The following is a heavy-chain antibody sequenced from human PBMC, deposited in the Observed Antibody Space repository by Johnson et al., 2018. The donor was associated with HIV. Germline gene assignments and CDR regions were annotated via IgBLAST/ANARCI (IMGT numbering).Heavy chain of an antibody. CDR1: GFTFSSYA. J-gene: IGHJ3*02. CDR3: ARECSSTSCYADAFDI. D-gene: IGHD2-2*01. Sequence: QVQLVESGGGVVQPGRSLRLSCAASGFTFSSYAMHWVRQAPGEGLEWVAVISYDGSNKYYADSVKGRFTISRDNSKNTLYLQMNSLRAEDTAVYYCARECSSTSCYADAFDIWGQGTMVTVSS. CDR2: ISYDGSNK. V-gene: IGHV3-30-3*01.